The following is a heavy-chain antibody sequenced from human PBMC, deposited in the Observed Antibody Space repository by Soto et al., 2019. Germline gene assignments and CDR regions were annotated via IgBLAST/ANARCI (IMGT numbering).Heavy chain of an antibody. CDR3: ARSEAPSGGSWIDY. Sequence: SETLSLTCTVSGGSISSSSYYWGWIRQPPGKGLEWIGSIYYSGSTYYNPSLKSRVTISVAKSKNQFSLKLSSGTAADTAVYYCARSEAPSGGSWIDYWGQGTLVTVSS. D-gene: IGHD2-15*01. V-gene: IGHV4-39*01. CDR2: IYYSGST. J-gene: IGHJ4*02. CDR1: GGSISSSSYY.